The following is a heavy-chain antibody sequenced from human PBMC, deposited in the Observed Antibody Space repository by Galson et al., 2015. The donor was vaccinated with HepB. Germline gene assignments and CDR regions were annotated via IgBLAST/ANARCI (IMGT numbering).Heavy chain of an antibody. CDR3: ATSLAVAGTNNWFDP. J-gene: IGHJ5*02. CDR1: GYTLTELS. V-gene: IGHV1-24*01. CDR2: FDPEDGET. D-gene: IGHD6-19*01. Sequence: SVKVSCKVSGYTLTELSMHWVRQAPGKGLEWMGGFDPEDGETIYAQKFQGRVTMTEDTSTDTAYMELSSLRSEDTAVYYCATSLAVAGTNNWFDPWGQGTLVTVSS.